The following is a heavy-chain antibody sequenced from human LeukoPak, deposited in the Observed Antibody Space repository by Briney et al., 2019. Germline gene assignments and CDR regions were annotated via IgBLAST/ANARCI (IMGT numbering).Heavy chain of an antibody. CDR2: IYYSGTT. J-gene: IGHJ5*02. CDR3: ARHLTTYYDFWRGNNWFDP. V-gene: IGHV4-39*01. CDR1: GGSISSSSYC. Sequence: SETLSLTCTVSGGSISSSSYCWGWIRQPPGKGLEWIGSIYYSGTTYYNPSLKSRATLSVDTSKHPFSLNLSSVTAADTAVYYCARHLTTYYDFWRGNNWFDPWGQGTLVTVSS. D-gene: IGHD3-3*01.